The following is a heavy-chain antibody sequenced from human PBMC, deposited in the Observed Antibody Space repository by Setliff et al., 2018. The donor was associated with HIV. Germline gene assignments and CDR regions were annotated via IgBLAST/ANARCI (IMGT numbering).Heavy chain of an antibody. V-gene: IGHV3-13*01. CDR1: GFTFSTYD. D-gene: IGHD6-13*01. CDR2: IGTSGDT. CDR3: AREMAATAHPDDPYFQH. Sequence: GGSLRLSCAASGFTFSTYDMHWVRQATGKGLEWVSAIGTSGDTYYPGSVKGRFTISRDNAKNSLYLQISSLRAEDTAVYYCAREMAATAHPDDPYFQHWGQGTLVTVSS. J-gene: IGHJ1*01.